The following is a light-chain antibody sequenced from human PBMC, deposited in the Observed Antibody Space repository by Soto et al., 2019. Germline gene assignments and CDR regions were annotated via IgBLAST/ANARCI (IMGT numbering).Light chain of an antibody. CDR1: QDINSW. Sequence: DIQMTQSPSFVSASVGDRVTITCRASQDINSWLAWYQQKPGKAPKLLIYAASTLQSGVPSRFSGSGSGTDFTLTISSLQPEDFATYYCQQANSFPITFGQGTRLEIK. CDR3: QQANSFPIT. V-gene: IGKV1-12*01. J-gene: IGKJ5*01. CDR2: AAS.